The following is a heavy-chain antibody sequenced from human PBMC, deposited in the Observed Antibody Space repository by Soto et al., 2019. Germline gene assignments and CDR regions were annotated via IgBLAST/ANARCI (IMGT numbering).Heavy chain of an antibody. Sequence: SVKVSCKASGGTFSSYAISWVRQAPGQGLEWMGGIIPIFGTANYAQKFQGRVTITADESTSTAYMELSSLRSEDTAVYYCAREAYLKYGMDVWGQGTAVTVSS. J-gene: IGHJ6*02. CDR1: GGTFSSYA. D-gene: IGHD2-2*01. V-gene: IGHV1-69*13. CDR2: IIPIFGTA. CDR3: AREAYLKYGMDV.